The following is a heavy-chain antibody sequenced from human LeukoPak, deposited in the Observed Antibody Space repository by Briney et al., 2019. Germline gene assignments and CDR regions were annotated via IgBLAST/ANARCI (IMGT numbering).Heavy chain of an antibody. V-gene: IGHV6-1*01. J-gene: IGHJ4*02. D-gene: IGHD6-13*01. CDR2: TYYRSKWYN. Sequence: SQTLSLTCAISGDSFSSNSAAWNWIRQSPSRGLEWLGRTYYRSKWYNDYAVSVKSRITINPDTSKNQFSLQLNSVTPEDTAVYYCARGGIAAAGPYGGFDYWGQGTLVTVSS. CDR3: ARGGIAAAGPYGGFDY. CDR1: GDSFSSNSAA.